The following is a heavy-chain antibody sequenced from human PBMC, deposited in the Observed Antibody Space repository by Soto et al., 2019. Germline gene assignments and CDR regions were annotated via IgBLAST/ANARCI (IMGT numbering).Heavy chain of an antibody. J-gene: IGHJ6*02. D-gene: IGHD1-1*01. Sequence: GGSLRLSCAASGFTFSSYAMSWVRRAPGKGLEWVSAISGSGGSTYYADSVKGRFTISRDNSKNTLYLQMNSLRAEDTAVYYCTKFYAAGTALLSYCGMDVWGQGTTVTVSS. CDR1: GFTFSSYA. CDR2: ISGSGGST. CDR3: TKFYAAGTALLSYCGMDV. V-gene: IGHV3-23*01.